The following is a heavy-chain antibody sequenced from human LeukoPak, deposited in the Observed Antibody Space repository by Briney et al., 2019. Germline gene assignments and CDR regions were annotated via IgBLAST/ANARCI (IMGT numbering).Heavy chain of an antibody. CDR2: INPSGGST. CDR1: GYTFTNHY. J-gene: IGHJ4*02. V-gene: IGHV1-46*01. D-gene: IGHD3-10*01. CDR3: ARGFQKDYFPSYYFDY. Sequence: GASVKVSCKASGYTFTNHYIHWVRQAPGQGLEWMGIINPSGGSTNYAQKFQGRVTITADESTSTAYMELSSLRSEDTAVYYCARGFQKDYFPSYYFDYWGQGTLVTVSS.